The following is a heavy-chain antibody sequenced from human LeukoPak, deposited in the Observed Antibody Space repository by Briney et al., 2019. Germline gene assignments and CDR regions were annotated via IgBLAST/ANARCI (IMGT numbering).Heavy chain of an antibody. CDR1: GFTFSSYW. CDR2: IKQDGSEK. J-gene: IGHJ4*02. D-gene: IGHD2-21*02. V-gene: IGHV3-7*03. CDR3: ARDQVVTPLSFFFDY. Sequence: PGGSLRLSCAASGFTFSSYWMSWVRQAPGKGLEWVANIKQDGSEKYYVDSVKGRFTISRDNAKNSLYLQMNSLRAEDTAVYYCARDQVVTPLSFFFDYWGQGTLVTVSS.